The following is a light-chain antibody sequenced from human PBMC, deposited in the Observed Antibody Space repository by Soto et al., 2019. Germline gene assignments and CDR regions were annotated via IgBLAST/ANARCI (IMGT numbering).Light chain of an antibody. CDR1: QNVNRY. Sequence: EIVLTQSPATLSLSLGERAILSCRASQNVNRYLGWYQQKPGQAPRLLIYDASNRATGIPARFSGSGSGTDFRLTISSLEPEDFAVYYCHHRVNWPTFGPGTKVDMK. J-gene: IGKJ3*01. V-gene: IGKV3-11*01. CDR3: HHRVNWPT. CDR2: DAS.